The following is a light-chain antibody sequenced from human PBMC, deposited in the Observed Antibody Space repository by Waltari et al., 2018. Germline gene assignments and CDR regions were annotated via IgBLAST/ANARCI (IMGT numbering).Light chain of an antibody. Sequence: DIVMTQSPDSLAVSLGERATINCKSSQTLLYTSNNKNYLTWYQQKSGQPPKVLIFWASTRESGVAERFNCSGSGTDFTLTINSLQPEDVAVYFCQQYFSSPYTFGQGTKLEIK. CDR1: QTLLYTSNNKNY. CDR3: QQYFSSPYT. V-gene: IGKV4-1*01. CDR2: WAS. J-gene: IGKJ2*01.